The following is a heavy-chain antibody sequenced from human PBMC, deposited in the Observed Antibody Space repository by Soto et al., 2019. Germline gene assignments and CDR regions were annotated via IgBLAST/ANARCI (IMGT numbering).Heavy chain of an antibody. J-gene: IGHJ4*02. D-gene: IGHD6-6*01. Sequence: QVHLVQSGAEVKKPGASVKVSCKASGYTFTSYGITWVRQAPGQGLEWMGWISAHNGNTDYAQKFQGRVIVTRDTSTSTAYMELRGLRSDATAVYYCARGRDGDYWGQGALVTVSS. V-gene: IGHV1-18*01. CDR1: GYTFTSYG. CDR2: ISAHNGNT. CDR3: ARGRDGDY.